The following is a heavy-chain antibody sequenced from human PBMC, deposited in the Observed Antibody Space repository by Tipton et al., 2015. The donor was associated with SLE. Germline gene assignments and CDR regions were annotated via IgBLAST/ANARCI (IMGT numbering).Heavy chain of an antibody. Sequence: TLSLTCTVSGASISSGTYRWGWIRQPAGKGLEWIGRIYNSEIYNSETANYSPSLKSRVTMSVDTSKNQFSLKLSSVTAADTAVYNCVRDRGYAHFDYWGQGTLVTVSS. CDR2: IYNSETA. D-gene: IGHD5-12*01. V-gene: IGHV4-61*02. CDR1: GASISSGTYR. J-gene: IGHJ4*02. CDR3: VRDRGYAHFDY.